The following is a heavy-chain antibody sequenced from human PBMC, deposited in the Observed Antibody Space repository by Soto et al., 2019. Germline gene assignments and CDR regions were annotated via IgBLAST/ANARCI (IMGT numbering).Heavy chain of an antibody. CDR2: ISGSGGST. D-gene: IGHD5-18*01. V-gene: IGHV3-23*01. Sequence: PGVSLRLSCAASGFTFSSYAMSWVRQAPGKGLEWVSAISGSGGSTYYADSVKGRFTISRDNSKNTLYLQMNSLRAEDTAVYYCAKDLLGDTAMVFVHFDYWGQGTLVTVSS. CDR1: GFTFSSYA. J-gene: IGHJ4*02. CDR3: AKDLLGDTAMVFVHFDY.